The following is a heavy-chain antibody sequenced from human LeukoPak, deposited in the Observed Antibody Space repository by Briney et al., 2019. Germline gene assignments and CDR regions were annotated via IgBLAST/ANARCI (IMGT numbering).Heavy chain of an antibody. CDR1: GSTFSSHW. Sequence: PGGSLRLSCAASGSTFSSHWMHWVRQAPGKGLVWVSRIKSDGSSTSYADSVKGRFTISRDNAKNTLYLQMNSLRAEDMAVYYCARAASCDGDCSSSYLQHWGQGTLVTVSS. J-gene: IGHJ1*01. V-gene: IGHV3-74*01. CDR2: IKSDGSST. D-gene: IGHD2-21*02. CDR3: ARAASCDGDCSSSYLQH.